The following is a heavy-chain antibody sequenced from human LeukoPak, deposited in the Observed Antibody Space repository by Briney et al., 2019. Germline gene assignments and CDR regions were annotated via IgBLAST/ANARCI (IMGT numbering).Heavy chain of an antibody. CDR3: AGDYSSSWLSFDY. J-gene: IGHJ4*02. D-gene: IGHD6-13*01. Sequence: GGSLRLSCAASGFTFSSYSMNWVRQAPGKGLEWVSSIGSSSSYIYYADSVKGRFTISRDNAKNSLYLQMNSLRAEDAAVYYCAGDYSSSWLSFDYWGQGTLVTVSS. CDR1: GFTFSSYS. V-gene: IGHV3-21*01. CDR2: IGSSSSYI.